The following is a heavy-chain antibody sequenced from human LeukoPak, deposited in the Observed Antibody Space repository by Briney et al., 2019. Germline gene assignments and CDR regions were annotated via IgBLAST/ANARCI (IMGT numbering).Heavy chain of an antibody. D-gene: IGHD5-24*01. Sequence: GGSLRLSCAASGFTFSSYWMSWVRQAPGKGLEWVGRIKSKTDGGTTDYAAPVKGRFIISRDDSKNTLYLQMNSLKTEDTALYYCTRGGWLRYYFDYWGQGTLVTVSS. V-gene: IGHV3-15*01. CDR1: GFTFSSYW. CDR2: IKSKTDGGTT. CDR3: TRGGWLRYYFDY. J-gene: IGHJ4*02.